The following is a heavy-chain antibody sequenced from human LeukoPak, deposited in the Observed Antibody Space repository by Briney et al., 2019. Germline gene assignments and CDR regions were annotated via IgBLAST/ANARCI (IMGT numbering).Heavy chain of an antibody. D-gene: IGHD1-1*01. Sequence: SGGSLRLSCAASGFTFSSYAMSWVRQAPGKGLEWVSAISGSGGSTYYADSVKGRFTISRDNSKNTLYLQMNSLRAEDTAVYYCAKDLDNWNDPDAFDIWGQGTMVTVSS. CDR1: GFTFSSYA. V-gene: IGHV3-23*01. CDR2: ISGSGGST. J-gene: IGHJ3*02. CDR3: AKDLDNWNDPDAFDI.